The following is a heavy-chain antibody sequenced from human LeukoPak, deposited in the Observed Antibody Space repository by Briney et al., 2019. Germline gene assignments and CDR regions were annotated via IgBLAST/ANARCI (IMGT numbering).Heavy chain of an antibody. CDR3: ARGDGGYEGYYYYYYMDV. J-gene: IGHJ6*03. Sequence: SETLSLTCTVSGGSISSYYWSWIRQPAGKGLEWIGRIYTSGSTNYNPSLQSRVTMSVDTSKNQFSLKLSSVTAADTAVYYCARGDGGYEGYYYYYYMDVWGKGTTVTVSS. CDR1: GGSISSYY. CDR2: IYTSGST. D-gene: IGHD5-12*01. V-gene: IGHV4-4*07.